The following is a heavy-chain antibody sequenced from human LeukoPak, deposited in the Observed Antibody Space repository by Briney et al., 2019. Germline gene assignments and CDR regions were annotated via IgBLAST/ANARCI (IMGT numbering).Heavy chain of an antibody. CDR1: GFTFGDYA. J-gene: IGHJ3*02. D-gene: IGHD1-26*01. CDR3: AKEVGHFDI. V-gene: IGHV3-23*01. CDR2: ISGSGDST. Sequence: PGGSLRLSCTASGFTFGDYAMSWVRQAPGKGLEWVSVISGSGDSTYYADSVEGRFTISRDNSKNTLYLQMNSLRDEDTAVYYCAKEVGHFDIWGQGTKVSVSS.